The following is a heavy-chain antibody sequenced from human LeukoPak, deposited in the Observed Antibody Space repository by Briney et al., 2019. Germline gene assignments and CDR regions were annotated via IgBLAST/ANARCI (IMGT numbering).Heavy chain of an antibody. D-gene: IGHD3-10*01. CDR3: AREIRGSDY. CDR2: ISSSGSNR. J-gene: IGHJ4*02. Sequence: GGSLRLSCAASEFTFSTYEMNWVRQAPGKGLEWVSYISSSGSNRYHADSVKGRFTISRDNAKNTLYLQMNSLRAEDTAVYYCAREIRGSDYWGQGTPVTVSS. CDR1: EFTFSTYE. V-gene: IGHV3-48*03.